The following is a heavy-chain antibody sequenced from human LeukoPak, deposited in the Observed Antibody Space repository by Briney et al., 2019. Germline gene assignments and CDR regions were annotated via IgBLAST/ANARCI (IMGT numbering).Heavy chain of an antibody. CDR2: ISDSGGYT. D-gene: IGHD6-13*01. V-gene: IGHV3-23*01. CDR3: ARVVAAAGPPYFYYYMDV. Sequence: GGSLRLPCAASGLTFRTYAMSWVRQAPGKGLEWVSSISDSGGYTFYADSVKGRFTISRDNAKNSLYLQMNSLRAQDTALYHCARVVAAAGPPYFYYYMDVWGKGTTVTISS. J-gene: IGHJ6*03. CDR1: GLTFRTYA.